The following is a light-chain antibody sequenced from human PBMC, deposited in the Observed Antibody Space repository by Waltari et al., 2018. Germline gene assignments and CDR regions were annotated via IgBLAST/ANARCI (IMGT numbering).Light chain of an antibody. V-gene: IGLV2-14*03. CDR1: SRDVGGHNY. CDR2: DVT. J-gene: IGLJ1*01. Sequence: QSALTQPASVSGSPGQSISISCTGTSRDVGGHNYVSWYQQYPGKVPKLIIYDVTNRPSGVSYRFSGSMSGNTASLTISGLQPEDEADYYCSSYTTATTPVFGTGTMVTVL. CDR3: SSYTTATTPV.